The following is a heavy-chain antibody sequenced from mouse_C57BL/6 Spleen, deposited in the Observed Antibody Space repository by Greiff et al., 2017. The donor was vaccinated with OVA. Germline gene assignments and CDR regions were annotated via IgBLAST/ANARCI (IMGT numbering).Heavy chain of an antibody. J-gene: IGHJ4*01. CDR1: GYAFSSYW. D-gene: IGHD1-1*01. CDR2: IYPGDGDT. V-gene: IGHV1-80*01. Sequence: QVQLKESGAELVKPGASVKISCKASGYAFSSYWMNWVKQRPGKGLEWIGQIYPGDGDTNYNGKFKGKATLTADKSSSTAYMQLSSLTSEDSAVYFCARSRTVPAMDYWGQGTSVTVSA. CDR3: ARSRTVPAMDY.